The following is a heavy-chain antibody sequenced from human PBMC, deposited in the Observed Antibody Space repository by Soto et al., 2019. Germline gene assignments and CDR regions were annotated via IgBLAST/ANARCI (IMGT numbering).Heavy chain of an antibody. J-gene: IGHJ4*02. D-gene: IGHD6-6*01. CDR1: GGTFSSYG. CDR3: AREGYTSSSIHSFLDS. CDR2: IIPFLGTT. Sequence: QVQLVQSGAEVKKPGSSVKVSCKASGGTFSSYGISWVRQAPGQGLEWMGRIIPFLGTTNYAQNFQDRLTVTADTSTNTAFMEFSSLRSDDTAVYYCAREGYTSSSIHSFLDSWGQGTLVTVSS. V-gene: IGHV1-69*06.